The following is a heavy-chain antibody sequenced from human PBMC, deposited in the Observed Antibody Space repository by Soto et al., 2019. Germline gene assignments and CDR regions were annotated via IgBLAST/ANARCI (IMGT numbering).Heavy chain of an antibody. V-gene: IGHV4-59*08. Sequence: QVQLQESGPGLVKPSETLSLTCTVSGGSISNYYWNWVRQAPGKGLEWIGYVYYSGSTHLNPSLMSRVNMSVDTSNNHFSLKLRSVTAADTAVYYCARRHSGSQERGAFDIWGQGTMVTVSS. CDR3: ARRHSGSQERGAFDI. J-gene: IGHJ3*02. CDR2: VYYSGST. CDR1: GGSISNYY. D-gene: IGHD6-13*01.